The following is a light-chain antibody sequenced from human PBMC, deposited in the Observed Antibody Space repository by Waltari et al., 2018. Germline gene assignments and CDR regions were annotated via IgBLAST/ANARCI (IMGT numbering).Light chain of an antibody. CDR2: DAS. CDR3: QQYDDFPPYT. J-gene: IGKJ2*01. Sequence: DIQMTQSPSLLSASVGDRVTISCQASRDINNFLNWYQQKPGKAPKLLIYDASNLEIGVPSRFSGRGSGTHFTLTIISLQPEDVATYYCQQYDDFPPYTFGQGTKVEIK. CDR1: RDINNF. V-gene: IGKV1-33*01.